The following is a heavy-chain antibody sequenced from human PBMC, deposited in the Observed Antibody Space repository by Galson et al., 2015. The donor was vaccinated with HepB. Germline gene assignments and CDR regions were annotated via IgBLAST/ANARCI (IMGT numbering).Heavy chain of an antibody. CDR1: GYSFTRND. V-gene: IGHV1-8*01. Sequence: SVKVSCKASGYSFTRNDINWVRQATGQGLEWMGWMNPNSGKTGYGQKFQGRVTMTRNISISTAYMELSSLGPDDTAVYYCGRVPPFGEPPIWGGLDVWGQGTTVTVSS. D-gene: IGHD3-10*01. CDR3: GRVPPFGEPPIWGGLDV. CDR2: MNPNSGKT. J-gene: IGHJ6*02.